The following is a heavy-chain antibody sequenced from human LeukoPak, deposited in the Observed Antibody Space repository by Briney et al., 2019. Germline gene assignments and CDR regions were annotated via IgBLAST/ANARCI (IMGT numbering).Heavy chain of an antibody. V-gene: IGHV1-46*01. Sequence: GASVKVSCKASGYTFTSYYMHWVRQAPGRGLEWMGIINPSGGSTSYAQKFQGRVTMTRDTSTSTVYMELSSLRSEDTAVYYCARALRDYYDSSGYLDYWGQGTLVTVSS. CDR3: ARALRDYYDSSGYLDY. J-gene: IGHJ4*02. CDR2: INPSGGST. D-gene: IGHD3-22*01. CDR1: GYTFTSYY.